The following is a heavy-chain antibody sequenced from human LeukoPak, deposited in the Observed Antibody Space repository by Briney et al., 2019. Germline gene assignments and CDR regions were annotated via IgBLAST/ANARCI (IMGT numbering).Heavy chain of an antibody. Sequence: PGGSLRLSCAASGFSFSNYWMHWVRQAPGKGLEWVSVLSGSGGSTSYADSVKGRFTISRDNSKNTLYLQMNSLRAEDTAVYYCAKGHRTTTYYYDSSGYYLDYWGQGTLVTVSS. CDR1: GFSFSNYW. V-gene: IGHV3-23*01. D-gene: IGHD3-22*01. J-gene: IGHJ4*02. CDR2: LSGSGGST. CDR3: AKGHRTTTYYYDSSGYYLDY.